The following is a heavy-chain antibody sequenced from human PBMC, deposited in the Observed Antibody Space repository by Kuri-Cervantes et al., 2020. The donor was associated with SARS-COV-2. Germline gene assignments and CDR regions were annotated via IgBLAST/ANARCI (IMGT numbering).Heavy chain of an antibody. CDR3: ARFHNSGKSQDFNDFWSGYHTFYYYYYMDV. Sequence: SVHVSCQASVGTFSSYAIRWVRQAPGQGLEWMGGIIPIFGTANYAQKFQGRVTLTADESTSTAYMELSSLRSEDTAVYYCARFHNSGKSQDFNDFWSGYHTFYYYYYMDVWGKGTTVTVSS. D-gene: IGHD3-3*01. CDR1: VGTFSSYA. V-gene: IGHV1-69*13. J-gene: IGHJ6*03. CDR2: IIPIFGTA.